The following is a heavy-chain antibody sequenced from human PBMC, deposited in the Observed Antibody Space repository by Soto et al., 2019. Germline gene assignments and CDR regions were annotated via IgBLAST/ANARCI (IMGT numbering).Heavy chain of an antibody. CDR2: IYPGDSDT. CDR3: ARDDYSKIYGMDV. J-gene: IGHJ6*02. V-gene: IGHV5-51*01. Sequence: GESLKISCKGSGYSFTSYWIGWVRQMPGKGLEWMGIIYPGDSDTRYSPSFQCQVTISADKSISTAYLQWSSLKASDTAMYYCARDDYSKIYGMDVWGQGTTVTVSS. CDR1: GYSFTSYW. D-gene: IGHD4-4*01.